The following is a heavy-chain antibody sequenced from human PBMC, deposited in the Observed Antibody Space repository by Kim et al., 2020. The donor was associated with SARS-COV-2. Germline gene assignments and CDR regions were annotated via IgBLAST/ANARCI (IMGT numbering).Heavy chain of an antibody. CDR2: ISYDGSNK. D-gene: IGHD1-26*01. CDR1: GFTFSSYA. Sequence: GGSLRLSCAASGFTFSSYAMHWVRQAPGKGLEWVAVISYDGSNKYYADSVKGRFTISRDNSKNTLYLQMNSLRAEDTAVYYCARVSSVSYYYYYYYGMDVWGQGTTVTVSS. J-gene: IGHJ6*02. CDR3: ARVSSVSYYYYYYYGMDV. V-gene: IGHV3-30-3*01.